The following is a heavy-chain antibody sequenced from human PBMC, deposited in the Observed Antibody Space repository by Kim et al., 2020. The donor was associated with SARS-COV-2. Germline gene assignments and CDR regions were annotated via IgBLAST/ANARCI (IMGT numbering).Heavy chain of an antibody. CDR3: ARRSDFWSGYLDY. Sequence: YNPSLKSRVTISVDTSKNQFSLKLSSVTAADTAVYYCARRSDFWSGYLDYWGQGTLVTVSS. V-gene: IGHV4-4*09. D-gene: IGHD3-3*01. J-gene: IGHJ4*02.